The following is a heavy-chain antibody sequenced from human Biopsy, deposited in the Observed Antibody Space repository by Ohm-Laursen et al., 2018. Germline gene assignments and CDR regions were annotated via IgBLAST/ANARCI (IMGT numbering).Heavy chain of an antibody. Sequence: SETLSLTCTVSGGSISSGGSYWSWIRQRPGKGLEWIGYIFNSANAYSNPSLKNLITISGDTSKNQFSLKLNSVTAADTAVYYCARGDYFDSNGYFWFDPWGQGTLVTVSS. J-gene: IGHJ5*02. CDR1: GGSISSGGSY. CDR3: ARGDYFDSNGYFWFDP. CDR2: IFNSANA. D-gene: IGHD3-22*01. V-gene: IGHV4-31*01.